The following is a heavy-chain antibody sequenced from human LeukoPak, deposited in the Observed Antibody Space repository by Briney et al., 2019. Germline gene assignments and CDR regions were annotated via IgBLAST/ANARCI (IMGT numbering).Heavy chain of an antibody. CDR2: ISGSGDNT. CDR1: GFTFSSYA. J-gene: IGHJ4*02. CDR3: AKDREWELLGRFDY. D-gene: IGHD1-26*01. Sequence: PGGSLRLSCAASGFTFSSYAMSWVRQAPGKGLEWVSGISGSGDNTYYADSVKGRFTISRDNAKNSLYLQMNSLRAEDTAIYYCAKDREWELLGRFDYWGQGALVTVSS. V-gene: IGHV3-23*01.